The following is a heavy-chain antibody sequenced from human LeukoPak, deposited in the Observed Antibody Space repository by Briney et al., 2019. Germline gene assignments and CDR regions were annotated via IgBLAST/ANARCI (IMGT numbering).Heavy chain of an antibody. CDR3: AKDARITMIGVVRGARPYYFDY. J-gene: IGHJ4*02. CDR1: GFTFGDYT. D-gene: IGHD3-22*01. Sequence: GGSLRLSCITSGFTFGDYTVSWFRQAPGKGLEWVGLITGKVYGETTEYAASVKGRFTISRDDSKSIAYLQMNSLRAEDTAVYYCAKDARITMIGVVRGARPYYFDYWGQGTLVTVSS. V-gene: IGHV3-49*03. CDR2: ITGKVYGETT.